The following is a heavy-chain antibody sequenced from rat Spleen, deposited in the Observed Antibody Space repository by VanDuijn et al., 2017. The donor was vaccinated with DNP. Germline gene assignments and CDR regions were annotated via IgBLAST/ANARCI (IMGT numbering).Heavy chain of an antibody. CDR1: GFSLTDYS. Sequence: VQLKESGPGMVQPSQTLSLTCTVSGFSLTDYSAHWVRQPPGKGLEWVASINTGGTNTYYPDSVKGRFTISRDNAENTVYLQMNSLKSEDTATYYCTRQYYYSGDDNWFAYWGQGTLVTVSS. J-gene: IGHJ3*01. CDR2: INTGGTNT. CDR3: TRQYYYSGDDNWFAY. V-gene: IGHV5S13*01. D-gene: IGHD1-1*01.